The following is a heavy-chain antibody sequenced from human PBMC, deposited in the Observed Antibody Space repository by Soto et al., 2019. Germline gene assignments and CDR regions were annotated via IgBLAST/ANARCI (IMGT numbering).Heavy chain of an antibody. D-gene: IGHD5-12*01. CDR3: ASAVANTRNGLDS. J-gene: IGHJ3*02. Sequence: EVQLVESGGGLLQPGGSLRLSCAASGFTFSNHWIHWVRQAPGKGLVWVSRISSDGSVATYADSVKGRFTISRDNAKNTLYLQMNSLRAEDTAVYYCASAVANTRNGLDSWGQGTMVTVSS. CDR1: GFTFSNHW. V-gene: IGHV3-74*01. CDR2: ISSDGSVA.